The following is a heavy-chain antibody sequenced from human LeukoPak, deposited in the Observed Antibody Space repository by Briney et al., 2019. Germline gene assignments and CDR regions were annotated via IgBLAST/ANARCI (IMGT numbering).Heavy chain of an antibody. Sequence: SVKVSCKASVGTFSSYAISWVRQAPGQGLEWMGRIIPIFGTANYAQKFQGRVTITTDEATSTAYTELSSLRSEDTAVYYCARALVGATITSPFDYWGQGTLVTVSS. J-gene: IGHJ4*02. CDR3: ARALVGATITSPFDY. V-gene: IGHV1-69*05. D-gene: IGHD1-26*01. CDR2: IIPIFGTA. CDR1: VGTFSSYA.